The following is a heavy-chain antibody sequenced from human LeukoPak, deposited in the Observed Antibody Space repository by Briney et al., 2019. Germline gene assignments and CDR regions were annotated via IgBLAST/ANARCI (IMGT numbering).Heavy chain of an antibody. V-gene: IGHV3-7*01. Sequence: GGSLRLSCAASGFTFSSYWMSWVRQAPGKGLEWVANIKQDGSEKYYVDSVKGRFTISRDNAKNSLYLQMNSLRAEDTAVYYCARVIEWAYYYYYYYMDVWGKGTTVTISS. D-gene: IGHD5-12*01. CDR2: IKQDGSEK. J-gene: IGHJ6*03. CDR1: GFTFSSYW. CDR3: ARVIEWAYYYYYYYMDV.